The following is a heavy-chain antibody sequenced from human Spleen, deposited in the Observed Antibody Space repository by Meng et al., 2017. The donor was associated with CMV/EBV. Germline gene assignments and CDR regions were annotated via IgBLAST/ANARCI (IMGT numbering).Heavy chain of an antibody. J-gene: IGHJ4*02. CDR1: GFTFSSYS. D-gene: IGHD6-19*01. CDR3: ARDASQHHRAVLFDY. CDR2: ISRSSSYI. V-gene: IGHV3-21*01. Sequence: GGSLRLSCTVSGFTFSSYSMNWVRQAPGKGLEWVSSISRSSSYIYYADSVKGRFTISRDNAKNSLYLQMNSLRAEDTAVYYCARDASQHHRAVLFDYWGQGALVTVSS.